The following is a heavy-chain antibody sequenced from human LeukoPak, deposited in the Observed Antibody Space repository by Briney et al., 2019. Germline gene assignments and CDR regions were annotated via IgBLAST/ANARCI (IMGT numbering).Heavy chain of an antibody. CDR3: ASGAKTYYYDSYYFDY. J-gene: IGHJ4*02. CDR2: IYYSGST. Sequence: SETLSLTCTVSGGSISSSSYYWGWIRQPPGKGLEWIGSIYYSGSTYYNPSLKSRVTISVDTSKNQFSLKLSSVTAADTAVYYCASGAKTYYYDSYYFDYWGQGTLVTVSS. D-gene: IGHD3-22*01. CDR1: GGSISSSSYY. V-gene: IGHV4-39*07.